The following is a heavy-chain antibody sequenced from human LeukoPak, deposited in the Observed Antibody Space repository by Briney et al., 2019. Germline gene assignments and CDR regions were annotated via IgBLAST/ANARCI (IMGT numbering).Heavy chain of an antibody. CDR2: IYYSGST. CDR3: ARGRSSSWTNWFDP. CDR1: GGSISSGGYY. V-gene: IGHV4-31*03. D-gene: IGHD6-13*01. J-gene: IGHJ5*02. Sequence: SETLSLTCTVSGGSISSGGYYWSWIRQHPGKGLEWIGYIYYSGSTYYNPSLKSRVTISVDTSKNQFSLKLSSVTAADTAVYYCARGRSSSWTNWFDPWGQGTLVTVSS.